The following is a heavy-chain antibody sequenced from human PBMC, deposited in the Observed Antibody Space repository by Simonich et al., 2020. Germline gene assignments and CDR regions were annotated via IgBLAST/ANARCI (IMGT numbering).Heavy chain of an antibody. V-gene: IGHV3-48*01. CDR1: GFTFSSYS. Sequence: EVQLVESGGGLVQPGGSLRLPCAASGFTFSSYSMNWVRQAPGKGLEWVSYISSSSSTINYADSVKGRFTISRDNAKNSLYLQMNSLRAEDTAVYYCARDSSYYAFDIWGQGTMVTVSS. CDR2: ISSSSSTI. J-gene: IGHJ3*02. CDR3: ARDSSYYAFDI. D-gene: IGHD5-12*01.